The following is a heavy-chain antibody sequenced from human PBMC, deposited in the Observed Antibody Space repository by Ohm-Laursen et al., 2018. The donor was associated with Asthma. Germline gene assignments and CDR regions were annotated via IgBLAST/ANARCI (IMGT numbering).Heavy chain of an antibody. J-gene: IGHJ6*02. CDR2: IKEDGSEE. D-gene: IGHD4-11*01. V-gene: IGHV3-7*05. CDR3: AKFGRDYRSHGMDV. CDR1: GLTFSSYW. Sequence: SLRLSCAAFGLTFSSYWMTWVRQAPGKGPEWVAHIKEDGSEESYLASVKGRFTISRDNAKNSLYLQMNSLRAEDTAVYYCAKFGRDYRSHGMDVWGQGTTVTVSS.